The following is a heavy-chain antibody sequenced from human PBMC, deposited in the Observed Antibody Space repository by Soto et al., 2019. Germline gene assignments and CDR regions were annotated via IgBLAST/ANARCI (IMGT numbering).Heavy chain of an antibody. D-gene: IGHD4-17*01. CDR3: TRLPEAPTVTTSFEY. V-gene: IGHV3-73*01. CDR2: IRGKGSGYAT. CDR1: GFIFSDSG. J-gene: IGHJ4*02. Sequence: GGSLRLSCAASGFIFSDSGIHWVRQASGKGQEWVGRIRGKGSGYATAYAASVKDRFTVSRDDSKNTAYLQMDSLRADDTAVYFCTRLPEAPTVTTSFEYWGQGTLVTVSS.